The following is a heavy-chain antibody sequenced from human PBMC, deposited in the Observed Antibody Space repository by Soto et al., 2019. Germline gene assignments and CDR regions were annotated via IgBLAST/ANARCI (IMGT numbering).Heavy chain of an antibody. J-gene: IGHJ6*02. D-gene: IGHD5-18*01. V-gene: IGHV5-51*01. Sequence: GECLKGSCKGSWYCLTNYKNGWVSHMPGKGLEWMGIIYPGDSDTRYSPSCQGQVTISADKSISTAYLQWSSLKASDTAMYYCARHRWSYGNYYDGMDVWVQGTTFTVSS. CDR3: ARHRWSYGNYYDGMDV. CDR1: WYCLTNYK. CDR2: IYPGDSDT.